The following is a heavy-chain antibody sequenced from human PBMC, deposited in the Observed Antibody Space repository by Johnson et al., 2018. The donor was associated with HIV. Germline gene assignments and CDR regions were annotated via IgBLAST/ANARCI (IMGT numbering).Heavy chain of an antibody. CDR2: IYSGGST. CDR1: GFTFSSYG. CDR3: AKDGDYDILPLGDAFDI. D-gene: IGHD3-9*01. J-gene: IGHJ3*02. Sequence: QMLLVESGGGVVQPGRSLRLSCAASGFTFSSYGMHWVRQATGKGLEWVSVIYSGGSTYYADSVKGRFAISRDNSKNTLYLQMNSLRAEDTAVYYCAKDGDYDILPLGDAFDIWGQGTMVTVSS. V-gene: IGHV3-NL1*01.